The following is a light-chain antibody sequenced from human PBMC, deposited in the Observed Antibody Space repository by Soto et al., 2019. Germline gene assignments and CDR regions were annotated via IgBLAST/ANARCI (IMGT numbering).Light chain of an antibody. V-gene: IGLV1-44*01. CDR1: SSNIGSNN. CDR3: ASWDDSVNGLV. CDR2: SNN. J-gene: IGLJ3*02. Sequence: QSVLTQPPSASATPGQRVTISCSGSSSNIGSNNVEWYQHLPGTASKLLIYSNNQGPSGVPDRFSGSKSGTSASLAISGLKSEDEADYYCASWDDSVNGLVIGGGTKLTVL.